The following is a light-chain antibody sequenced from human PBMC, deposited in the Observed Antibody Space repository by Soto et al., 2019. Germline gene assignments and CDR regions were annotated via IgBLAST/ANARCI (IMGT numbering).Light chain of an antibody. CDR2: DAS. J-gene: IGKJ4*01. CDR3: QQFSSYPLT. Sequence: ELVLTQSPGTLSVSPGARATLSGRASQTINNNYLAWYQQKPGQPPRLLIYDASSRATGIPDRFSGGGSGTDFTLTISRLEPEDFAVYYCQQFSSYPLTFGRGTKVDIK. V-gene: IGKV3-20*01. CDR1: QTINNNY.